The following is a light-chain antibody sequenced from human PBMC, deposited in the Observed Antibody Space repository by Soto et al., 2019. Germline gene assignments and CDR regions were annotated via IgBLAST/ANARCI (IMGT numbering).Light chain of an antibody. CDR2: GAS. CDR1: QSVSSSY. CDR3: QQYGSSPLTT. Sequence: EIMLTQSPGTLSLSPGERATLSCRASQSVSSSYLAWYQQKPGQAPRLLIYGASSRATGIPDRFSGSGSGTDFTLTISRLEPEDFAVYYCQQYGSSPLTTFGQGTKWISN. J-gene: IGKJ1*01. V-gene: IGKV3-20*01.